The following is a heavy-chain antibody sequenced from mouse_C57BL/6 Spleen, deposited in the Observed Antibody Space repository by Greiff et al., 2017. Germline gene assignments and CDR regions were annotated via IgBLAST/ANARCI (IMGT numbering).Heavy chain of an antibody. D-gene: IGHD1-1*01. CDR1: GFAFSSSW. J-gene: IGHJ4*01. V-gene: IGHV1-82*01. CDR2: IYPGDGAT. CDR3: ARVGYYDEDYAMAY. Sequence: QVQLQQSGPELVKPGASVKISCTASGFAFSSSWMNWVKQRPGKGLEWIGRIYPGDGATYYNGMFNGPATLTADTSANTDYMELRSLTSEDSAVYVCARVGYYDEDYAMAYWGQGTSVTVSA.